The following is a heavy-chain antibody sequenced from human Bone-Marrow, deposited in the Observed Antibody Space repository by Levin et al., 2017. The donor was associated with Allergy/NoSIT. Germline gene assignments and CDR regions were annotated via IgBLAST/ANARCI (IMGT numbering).Heavy chain of an antibody. V-gene: IGHV3-9*01. Sequence: SLKISCAASGFTFDDYAMHWVRQAPGKGLEWVSGISWNSGFIDYADSVKGRFTISRDNAKNFLYLQMNSLRAEDTALYYCAKDRSAAAGTGVGQMYGMDGWGQGTTVTVSS. D-gene: IGHD6-13*01. CDR1: GFTFDDYA. J-gene: IGHJ6*02. CDR2: ISWNSGFI. CDR3: AKDRSAAAGTGVGQMYGMDG.